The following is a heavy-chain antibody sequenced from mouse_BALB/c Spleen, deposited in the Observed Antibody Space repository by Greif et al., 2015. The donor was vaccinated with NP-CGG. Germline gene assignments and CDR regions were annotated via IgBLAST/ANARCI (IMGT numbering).Heavy chain of an antibody. D-gene: IGHD1-1*01. CDR2: ISSGGST. CDR3: ARITTVVADY. V-gene: IGHV5-6-5*01. Sequence: EVKVVESGGGLVKPGGSLKLSCAASGFTFSSYAMSWVRQTPEKRLEWVASISSGGSTYYPDSVKGRFTISGDNARNILYLQMSSLRSEDTAMYYCARITTVVADYWGQGTTLTVSS. J-gene: IGHJ2*01. CDR1: GFTFSSYA.